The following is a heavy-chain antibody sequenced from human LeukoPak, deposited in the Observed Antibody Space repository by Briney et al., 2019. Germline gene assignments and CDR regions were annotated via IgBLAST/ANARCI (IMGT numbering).Heavy chain of an antibody. D-gene: IGHD6-13*01. CDR1: GGSIRSYY. V-gene: IGHV4-59*01. CDR3: ARVYYSSSYDYWYFDL. J-gene: IGHJ2*01. CDR2: IYYSGST. Sequence: PSETLSLTCTVSGGSIRSYYWSWIRQPPGKGLEWIGYIYYSGSTNYNPSLKGRVTISVDTSKNQFSLKLSSVTAADTAVYYCARVYYSSSYDYWYFDLWGRGTLVTVSS.